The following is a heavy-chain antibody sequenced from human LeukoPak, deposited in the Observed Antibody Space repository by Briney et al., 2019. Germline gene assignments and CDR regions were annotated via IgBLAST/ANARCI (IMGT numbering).Heavy chain of an antibody. CDR2: INGRGIT. CDR1: GFRFSSYD. V-gene: IGHV3-23*01. D-gene: IGHD4-17*01. J-gene: IGHJ4*02. Sequence: GGSLRLSCVGSGFRFSSYDMNWVRQAPGEGLEWLSAINGRGITYYAGSVKGRFTISRDNSENTLYLQMNSLTVDDTAVYFCAKERQTGDYFTSDYWGQGTLVTVSS. CDR3: AKERQTGDYFTSDY.